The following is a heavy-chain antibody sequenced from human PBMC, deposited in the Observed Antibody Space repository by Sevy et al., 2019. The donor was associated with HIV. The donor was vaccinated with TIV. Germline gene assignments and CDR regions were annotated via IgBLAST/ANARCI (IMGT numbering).Heavy chain of an antibody. Sequence: SETLSLTCSMSDASVSSANDYWSWIRQPPGKGLEWIGNVFYFGSTNYNPSLKSRVTISLDTSKQQFSLKLTSVTAADTAVYYCARDLYYDILTGLYAMDVWGQGTTVTVSS. D-gene: IGHD3-9*01. CDR3: ARDLYYDILTGLYAMDV. V-gene: IGHV4-61*01. J-gene: IGHJ6*02. CDR1: DASVSSANDY. CDR2: VFYFGST.